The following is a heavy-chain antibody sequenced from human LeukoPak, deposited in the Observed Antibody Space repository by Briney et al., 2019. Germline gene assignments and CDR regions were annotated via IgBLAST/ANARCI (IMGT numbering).Heavy chain of an antibody. CDR3: ARGYERRIMVRGVITYYYYGMDV. CDR2: ISSSGSTI. CDR1: GFTFSDYY. V-gene: IGHV3-11*01. Sequence: GGSLRLSCAASGFTFSDYYMSWIRQAPGKGLEWVSYISSSGSTIYYADSVKGRFTISRDNAKNSLYLQMHSLRAEDTAVYYCARGYERRIMVRGVITYYYYGMDVWGQGTTVTVSS. J-gene: IGHJ6*02. D-gene: IGHD3-10*01.